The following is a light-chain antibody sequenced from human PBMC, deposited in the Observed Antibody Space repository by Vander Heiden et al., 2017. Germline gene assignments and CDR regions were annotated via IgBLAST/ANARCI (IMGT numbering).Light chain of an antibody. Sequence: DIQMTPSPSSLSASVGDRVTITCRASQSISSYLNWYQQKPGKAPKLLIYAASSLYSGVPSRFNGSGSGTDFTLTSSRMKPEDFATYDFQQCDRDPRTFGQGTKVEIK. CDR1: QSISSY. V-gene: IGKV1-39*01. CDR2: AAS. J-gene: IGKJ1*01. CDR3: QQCDRDPRT.